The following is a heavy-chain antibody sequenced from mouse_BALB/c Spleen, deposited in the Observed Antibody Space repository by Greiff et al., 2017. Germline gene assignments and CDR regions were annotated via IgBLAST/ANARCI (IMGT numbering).Heavy chain of an antibody. CDR1: GYTFTDYA. CDR3: AREGYYGSSYVYFDY. Sequence: QVQLKESGAELVRPGVSVKISCKGSGYTFTDYAMHWVKQSHAKSLEWIGVISTYYGDASYNQKFKGKATMTVDKSSSTAYMELARLTSEDSAIYYCAREGYYGSSYVYFDYWGQGTTLTVSS. D-gene: IGHD1-1*01. V-gene: IGHV1S137*01. J-gene: IGHJ2*01. CDR2: ISTYYGDA.